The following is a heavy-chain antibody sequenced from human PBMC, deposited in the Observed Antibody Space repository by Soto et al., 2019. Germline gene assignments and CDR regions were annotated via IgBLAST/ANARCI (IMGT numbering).Heavy chain of an antibody. Sequence: QVQLVQSGAEVKKPGSSVKVSCKASGNNFNNYFINWVRQVHGQGLEWMGGINPMLRITQYRQEFLDRITINADRSTGTSYMELSGLESEDTAVYYCAGDAPPRSGIYYGMDVWGQGTTITVSS. V-gene: IGHV1-69*17. CDR1: GNNFNNYF. D-gene: IGHD3-10*01. CDR2: INPMLRIT. CDR3: AGDAPPRSGIYYGMDV. J-gene: IGHJ6*02.